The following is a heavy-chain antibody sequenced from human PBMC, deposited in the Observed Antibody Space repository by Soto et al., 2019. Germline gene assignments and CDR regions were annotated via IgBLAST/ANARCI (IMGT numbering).Heavy chain of an antibody. Sequence: PSETLSLTCTVSGDAISSYYWGWIRQPPGKGLEWIGYIYNSVNSNYNPSLKSRVTISVNTSKNQVSLKLTSVTAADTAVYYCAKVDYYGMDVWGQGTTVTVSS. CDR1: GDAISSYY. CDR2: IYNSVNS. V-gene: IGHV4-59*01. J-gene: IGHJ6*02. CDR3: AKVDYYGMDV.